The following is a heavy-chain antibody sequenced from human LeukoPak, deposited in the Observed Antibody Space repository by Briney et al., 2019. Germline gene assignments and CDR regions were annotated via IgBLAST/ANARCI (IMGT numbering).Heavy chain of an antibody. CDR1: GGSISSGGYY. CDR3: ARRYGYFDY. CDR2: IYHSGST. J-gene: IGHJ4*02. D-gene: IGHD1-14*01. V-gene: IGHV4-30-2*01. Sequence: PSETLSLTCTVSGGSISSGGYYWSWIRQPPGRGLEWIGYIYHSGSTYYNPSLKSRVTISVDRSKNQFSLKLSSVTAADTAVYYCARRYGYFDYWGQGTLVTVSS.